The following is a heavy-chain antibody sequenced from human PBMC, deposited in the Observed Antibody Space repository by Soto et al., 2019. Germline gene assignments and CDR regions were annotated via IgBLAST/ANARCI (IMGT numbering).Heavy chain of an antibody. D-gene: IGHD2-21*02. V-gene: IGHV3-7*01. J-gene: IGHJ4*02. CDR1: GFTFGSYW. CDR3: ARAGYCGPGCYYYFDY. CDR2: IKPDGSAT. Sequence: EVQLVESGGGLVQPGGSLRLSCAVSGFTFGSYWMNWVRLIPGKGLEWVAYIKPDGSATYYVDSVKGRFTISRDNAKNSLYLQMISLRDEDTSVYYCARAGYCGPGCYYYFDYWGQGTLVTVSS.